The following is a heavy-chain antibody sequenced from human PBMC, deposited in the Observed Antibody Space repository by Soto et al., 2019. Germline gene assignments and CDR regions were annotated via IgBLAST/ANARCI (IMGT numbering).Heavy chain of an antibody. J-gene: IGHJ4*02. CDR3: ARERRGYSSSWGLFDY. Sequence: SETLSLTCTVSGGSISSYYWSWIRQPPGKGLEWIGYIYYSGSTNYNPSLKSRVTISVGTSKNQFSLKLSSVTAADTAVYYCARERRGYSSSWGLFDYWGQGTLVTVSS. D-gene: IGHD6-13*01. V-gene: IGHV4-59*01. CDR1: GGSISSYY. CDR2: IYYSGST.